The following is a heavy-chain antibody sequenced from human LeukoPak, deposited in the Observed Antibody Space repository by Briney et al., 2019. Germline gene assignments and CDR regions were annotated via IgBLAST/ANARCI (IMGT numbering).Heavy chain of an antibody. J-gene: IGHJ4*02. CDR2: IRDSGSST. CDR3: AKYGPQDSGSSHFDY. CDR1: GFTLSSYA. Sequence: GGSLRLSCAASGFTLSSYAMSWVRQTPGKGLEWVSAIRDSGSSTHYADSVKGRFTTSRDNSKNTLFLQMNSLRAEDTAIYYCAKYGPQDSGSSHFDYWGQGALVTVSS. D-gene: IGHD1-26*01. V-gene: IGHV3-23*01.